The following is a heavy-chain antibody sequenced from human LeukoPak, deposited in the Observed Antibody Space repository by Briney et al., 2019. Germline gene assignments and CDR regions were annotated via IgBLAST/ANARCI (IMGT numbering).Heavy chain of an antibody. CDR2: ISGDGNST. V-gene: IGHV3-43*02. Sequence: PGGSLRLSCAASGFTFNDYAMHWVRQAPGKGLEWVSLISGDGNSTYYADSVKGRFTISRDNSKNSLYLQMNSLRTEDTALYYCAPLTAFDIWGQGTMVTVSS. CDR1: GFTFNDYA. J-gene: IGHJ3*02. CDR3: APLTAFDI.